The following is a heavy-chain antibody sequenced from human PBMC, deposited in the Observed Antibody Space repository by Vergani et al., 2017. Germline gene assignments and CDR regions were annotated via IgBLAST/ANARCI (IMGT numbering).Heavy chain of an antibody. Sequence: QERLVQSGGGLVKPGGSLRLSCVASGFTFSDYDMNWLRQAPGKGLEWISSISSTAFTIHYADFAKGRFTISRDNAGNSLYLQMNTLTVDDTATYFCTTQMERFGDLRGRWFDPWGQGALVTVSS. V-gene: IGHV3-11*01. J-gene: IGHJ5*02. CDR2: ISSTAFTI. CDR3: TTQMERFGDLRGRWFDP. CDR1: GFTFSDYD. D-gene: IGHD1-1*01.